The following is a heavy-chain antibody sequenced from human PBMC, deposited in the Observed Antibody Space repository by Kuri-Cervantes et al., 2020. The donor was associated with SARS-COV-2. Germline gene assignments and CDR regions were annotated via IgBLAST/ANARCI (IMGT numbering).Heavy chain of an antibody. D-gene: IGHD5-18*01. J-gene: IGHJ6*02. CDR3: ARGVQLWLSDRPVNPVRYGMDV. Sequence: ASVKVSCKVSGYTLTELSMHWVRQAPGQGLEWMGWINPSSGGTNYAQKFQGWVTMTRDTSISTAYMELSRLRSDDTAVYYCARGVQLWLSDRPVNPVRYGMDVWGQGTTVTVSS. CDR2: INPSSGGT. CDR1: GYTLTELS. V-gene: IGHV1-2*04.